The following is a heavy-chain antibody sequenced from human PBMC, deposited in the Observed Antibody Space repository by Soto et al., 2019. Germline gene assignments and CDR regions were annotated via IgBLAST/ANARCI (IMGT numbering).Heavy chain of an antibody. CDR1: GLSISSYY. D-gene: IGHD4-17*01. CDR3: ARDPYGDYVYFQH. Sequence: SETLSLTCPFSGLSISSYYWSWIRQPPGKGLEWIGYIYYSGSTNYNPSLKSRVTISVDTSKNQSSLNLSSVTAADTAVYYCARDPYGDYVYFQHWGQGTLVTVSS. J-gene: IGHJ1*01. CDR2: IYYSGST. V-gene: IGHV4-59*01.